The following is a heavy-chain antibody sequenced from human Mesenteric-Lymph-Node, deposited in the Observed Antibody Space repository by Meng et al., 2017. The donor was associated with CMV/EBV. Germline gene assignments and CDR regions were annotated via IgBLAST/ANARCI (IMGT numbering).Heavy chain of an antibody. J-gene: IGHJ4*02. Sequence: LSLTCAASGFTFSSYSMNWDRQAPGKGLEWVSSISSSSYIYYADSVKGRFTISRDNAKNSLYLQMNSLRAEDTALYYCARVVHSSAWYPFDYWGRGTLVTVSS. CDR3: ARVVHSSAWYPFDY. D-gene: IGHD6-19*01. V-gene: IGHV3-21*01. CDR2: ISSSSYI. CDR1: GFTFSSYS.